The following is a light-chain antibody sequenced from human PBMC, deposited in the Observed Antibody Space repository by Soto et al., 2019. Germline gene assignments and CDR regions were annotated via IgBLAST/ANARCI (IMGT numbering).Light chain of an antibody. CDR1: SSDVGGYNY. CDR2: EVS. V-gene: IGLV2-14*01. J-gene: IGLJ2*01. Sequence: QSALTQPASVSGSPGQSITISCTGTSSDVGGYNYVSWYQQHPGKAPKLMIYEVSNRPSGVSNRFSGSKSVNTASLTISGLQAEDEADYYCSSYTSSSTLVVFGGGTKLTLL. CDR3: SSYTSSSTLVV.